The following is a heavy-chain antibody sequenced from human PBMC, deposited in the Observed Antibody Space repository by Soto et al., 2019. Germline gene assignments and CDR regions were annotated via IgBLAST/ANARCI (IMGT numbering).Heavy chain of an antibody. CDR1: GFTFSSYS. Sequence: EVQLVESGGSLVKPGGSLRLSCAASGFTFSSYSFNWVRQAPGKGLEWVSIITPTSTFISYADSVRGRFTISRDNAKNSLYLQMDSLGAGDTAVYYCARARGNDWYEDYWGQGTLVTVSS. J-gene: IGHJ4*02. CDR3: ARARGNDWYEDY. CDR2: ITPTSTFI. D-gene: IGHD1-1*01. V-gene: IGHV3-21*06.